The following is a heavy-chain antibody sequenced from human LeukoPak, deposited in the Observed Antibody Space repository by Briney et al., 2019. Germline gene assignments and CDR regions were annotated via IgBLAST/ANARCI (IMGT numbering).Heavy chain of an antibody. CDR1: GYSISSGYY. CDR2: IYHSGST. Sequence: SETLSLTCTVSGYSISSGYYWGWIRQPPGKGLEWIGSIYHSGSTYYNPSLQSRVTISVDTSKNQFSLKLSSVTAADTAVYYCAREPVAGTLDYWGQGTLVTVSS. J-gene: IGHJ4*02. V-gene: IGHV4-38-2*02. D-gene: IGHD6-19*01. CDR3: AREPVAGTLDY.